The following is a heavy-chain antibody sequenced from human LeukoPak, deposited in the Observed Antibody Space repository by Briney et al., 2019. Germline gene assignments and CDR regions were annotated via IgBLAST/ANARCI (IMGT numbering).Heavy chain of an antibody. CDR3: AREGYYYDSSGSGNWFDP. D-gene: IGHD3-22*01. Sequence: ASVKVSCKASGGTFSSYAISWVRQAPGQGLEWMGRIIPIFGTANYAQKFQGRVTITTDESTSTAYMELSSLRSEDTAVYYCAREGYYYDSSGSGNWFDPWSQGTLVTVSS. J-gene: IGHJ5*02. CDR2: IIPIFGTA. V-gene: IGHV1-69*05. CDR1: GGTFSSYA.